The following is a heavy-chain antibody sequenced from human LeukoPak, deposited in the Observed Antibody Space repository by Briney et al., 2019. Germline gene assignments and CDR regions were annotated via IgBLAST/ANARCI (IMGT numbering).Heavy chain of an antibody. CDR2: TYYRSTWYN. J-gene: IGHJ5*02. Sequence: SQTLSLTCAISGDSVSSNSVTWNWIWQSPSRGLEWLGRTYYRSTWYNDYAVSVRGRITVNPVTSKNQFSLHLNSVTPEDTAVYYCARRLTQYDCFDPWGQGILVTVSS. CDR3: ARRLTQYDCFDP. CDR1: GDSVSSNSVT. V-gene: IGHV6-1*01. D-gene: IGHD2-2*01.